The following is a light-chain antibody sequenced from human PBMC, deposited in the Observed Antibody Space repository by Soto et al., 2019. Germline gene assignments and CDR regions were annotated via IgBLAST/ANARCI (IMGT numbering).Light chain of an antibody. V-gene: IGKV1-5*01. Sequence: DIQMTQSPSTLSASVGDRVTITCRASQSISSWLAWYQQKPGKAPKLLIYDASSLESGVPSRFSGSGFGTEFTLTISSLQPDDFATYYCQQFLTFGGGTKVEIK. CDR3: QQFLT. CDR2: DAS. CDR1: QSISSW. J-gene: IGKJ4*01.